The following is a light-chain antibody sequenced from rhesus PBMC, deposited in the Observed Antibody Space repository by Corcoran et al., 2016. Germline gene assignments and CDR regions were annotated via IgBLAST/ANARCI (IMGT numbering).Light chain of an antibody. CDR1: ENINNY. CDR3: QHNYGVPWT. CDR2: KAS. V-gene: IGKV1-74*01. Sequence: DIQMTQSPSSLSASVGDRVTITCRASENINNYLNWYQQKPGKAPKILFYKASTLKSGVPSRFSGSGSGKDYTFTISSLQSEDVASYYCQHNYGVPWTFGQGTKVDFK. J-gene: IGKJ1*01.